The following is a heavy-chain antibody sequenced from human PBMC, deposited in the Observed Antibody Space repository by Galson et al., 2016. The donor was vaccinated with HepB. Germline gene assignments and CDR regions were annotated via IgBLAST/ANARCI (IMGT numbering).Heavy chain of an antibody. CDR2: IYHSGTT. CDR3: AGDHRYSDWTGGFDF. J-gene: IGHJ4*02. D-gene: IGHD3-9*01. Sequence: SETLSLTCTVSGDSITSYYWTWIRQFPGKGLEWIGYIYHSGTTSYNPSLKSRVTISVDTSKSQFSLKVTSVTTADTAVYYCAGDHRYSDWTGGFDFWGQGTLVTVSS. V-gene: IGHV4-59*01. CDR1: GDSITSYY.